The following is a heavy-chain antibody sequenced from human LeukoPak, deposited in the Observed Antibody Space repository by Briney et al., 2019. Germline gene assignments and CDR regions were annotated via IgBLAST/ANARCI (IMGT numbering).Heavy chain of an antibody. V-gene: IGHV3-48*01. CDR2: ISSSSSTI. D-gene: IGHD6-13*01. CDR3: AKGSSSSRPYYFDY. Sequence: GGSLRLSCAASGFTFSSYSMNWVRQAPGKGLEWVSYISSSSSTIYYADSVKGRFTISRHNSKNTLYLQMNSLRAEDTAVYYCAKGSSSSRPYYFDYWGQGTLVTVSS. J-gene: IGHJ4*02. CDR1: GFTFSSYS.